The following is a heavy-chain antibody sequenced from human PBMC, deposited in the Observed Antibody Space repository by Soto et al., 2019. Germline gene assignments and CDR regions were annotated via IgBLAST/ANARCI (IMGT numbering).Heavy chain of an antibody. D-gene: IGHD1-1*01. CDR1: GRTFNINADF. CDR3: VKRSLMMAPT. J-gene: IGHJ4*02. Sequence: WETLSLTCTVSGRTFNINADFWYLAWLRQPPGKGLEWIGSIDNGGNTHYNAPLKRRVIISADTSKNQFSLSLNSVNAADTCVGSCVKRSLMMAPTWGQGTQVSVSS. CDR2: IDNGGNT. V-gene: IGHV4-39*01.